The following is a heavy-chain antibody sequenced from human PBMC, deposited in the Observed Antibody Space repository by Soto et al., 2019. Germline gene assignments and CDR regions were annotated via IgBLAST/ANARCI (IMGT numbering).Heavy chain of an antibody. CDR1: GGSISSGDYY. J-gene: IGHJ4*02. D-gene: IGHD3-10*01. CDR2: NYYSGST. Sequence: SETVSLTCAVSGGSISSGDYYWSWIRQPPGKGLEWSGYNYYSGSTYYNPSLKSRATISVDTSKNQFSLMLSSVTAAATAVYYGASLPHNYGSGSYNYWGQGTLVTVSS. CDR3: ASLPHNYGSGSYNY. V-gene: IGHV4-30-4*01.